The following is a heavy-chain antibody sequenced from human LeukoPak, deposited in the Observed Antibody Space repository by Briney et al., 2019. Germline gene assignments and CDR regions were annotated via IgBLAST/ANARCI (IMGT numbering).Heavy chain of an antibody. CDR3: ARSQNGYNVVFDY. CDR2: IYYGGST. CDR1: GGSISSHY. D-gene: IGHD5-24*01. Sequence: SETLSLTCTVSGGSISSHYWSWIRQPPGKGLEWIGYIYYGGSTNYNPSLKSRVTISVDTSKNQFSLKLSSVTAADTAVYYCARSQNGYNVVFDYWGQGTLVTVSS. J-gene: IGHJ4*02. V-gene: IGHV4-59*11.